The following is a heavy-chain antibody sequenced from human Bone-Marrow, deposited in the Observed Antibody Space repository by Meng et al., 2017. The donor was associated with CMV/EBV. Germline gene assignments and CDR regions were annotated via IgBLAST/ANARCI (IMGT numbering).Heavy chain of an antibody. CDR1: GYTFTSYG. Sequence: ASVKVSCKASGYTFTSYGINWVRQATGQGLEWMGWMNPNSGNTGYAQKFQGRVTMTRNTSISTAYMELSSLRSEDTAVYYCARNEEGYSSRKGVYYYYYYGMDVWGQGTTVTVSS. CDR3: ARNEEGYSSRKGVYYYYYYGMDV. V-gene: IGHV1-8*01. D-gene: IGHD6-13*01. CDR2: MNPNSGNT. J-gene: IGHJ6*02.